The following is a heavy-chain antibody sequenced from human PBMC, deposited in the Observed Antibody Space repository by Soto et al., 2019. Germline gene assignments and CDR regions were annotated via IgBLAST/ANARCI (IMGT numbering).Heavy chain of an antibody. J-gene: IGHJ4*02. CDR1: GFTFRNYG. Sequence: GGSLRLSCAFSGFTFRNYGMHWVRQAPGKGLQWVADIPYDGTNKYYADSVRGRFTISRDNSKNTLYLQMDSLRSEDTAVYYCAKDIGTSTSTALSSFAIDYWGQGTLVTVSS. CDR3: AKDIGTSTSTALSSFAIDY. V-gene: IGHV3-30*18. CDR2: IPYDGTNK. D-gene: IGHD6-6*01.